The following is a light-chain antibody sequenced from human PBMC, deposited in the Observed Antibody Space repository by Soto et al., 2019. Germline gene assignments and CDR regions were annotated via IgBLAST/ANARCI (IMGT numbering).Light chain of an antibody. J-gene: IGLJ1*01. CDR3: ALLMGNGISV. V-gene: IGLV8-61*01. CDR1: SGSVSTANN. Sequence: QTVVTQESSLSVSPGGTVTLTCGFISGSVSTANNPNWYQQTPGQAPRTLIYSISTRSSGVPDRFSGSILGNKAALTITGAQADDESDYYCALLMGNGISVFGTGTKFT. CDR2: SIS.